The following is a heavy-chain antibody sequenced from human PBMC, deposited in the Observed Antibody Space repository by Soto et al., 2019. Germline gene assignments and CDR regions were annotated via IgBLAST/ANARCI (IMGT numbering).Heavy chain of an antibody. CDR3: VRTSLVVAAATREDY. Sequence: EIQLVESGGGLVQPGGSLRLSCAASGFTFSSDWMHWVRQAPGKGLVWVSRINSDGSSTSYADSVKGRFTIPRDNAKNTLYLQMNNLRAEDTAVYYCVRTSLVVAAATREDYWGHGTLVTVSS. V-gene: IGHV3-74*01. D-gene: IGHD2-15*01. CDR1: GFTFSSDW. J-gene: IGHJ4*01. CDR2: INSDGSST.